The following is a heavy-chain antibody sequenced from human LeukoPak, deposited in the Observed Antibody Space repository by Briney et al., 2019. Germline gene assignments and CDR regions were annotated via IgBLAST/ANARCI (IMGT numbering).Heavy chain of an antibody. CDR3: VRVGGMLTINNEAFDI. CDR2: IYYSGST. V-gene: IGHV4-59*01. J-gene: IGHJ3*02. D-gene: IGHD5-24*01. Sequence: SETLSLTCTVSGGSMKSYYWNWIRQPPGKGLEWIGYIYYSGSTNYNPSLKSRVTISVDTSKNQFSLKLTSVTAADTAIYYCVRVGGMLTINNEAFDIWGQGTVVTVS. CDR1: GGSMKSYY.